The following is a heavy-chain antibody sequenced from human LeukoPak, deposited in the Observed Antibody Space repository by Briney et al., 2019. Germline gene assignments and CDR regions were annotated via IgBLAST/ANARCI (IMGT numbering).Heavy chain of an antibody. Sequence: GGPLRLSCAASGFTFSDGYMSWIRQAPGRGVEWFSYISNSGSYTNYADSVKRRFTIYRDNAKNSLYLQMSSLRAEDTAVYYCARIRGAGPAAYFDYWGQGTLITVSS. CDR3: ARIRGAGPAAYFDY. D-gene: IGHD6-19*01. V-gene: IGHV3-11*03. CDR1: GFTFSDGY. CDR2: ISNSGSYT. J-gene: IGHJ4*02.